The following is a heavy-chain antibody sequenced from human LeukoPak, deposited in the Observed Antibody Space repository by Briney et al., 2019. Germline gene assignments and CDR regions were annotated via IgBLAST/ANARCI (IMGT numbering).Heavy chain of an antibody. CDR3: ARDQRGPAEVEMATIPRGY. CDR1: GYTFTGYY. CDR2: INPNSGGT. J-gene: IGHJ4*02. D-gene: IGHD5-24*01. Sequence: GASVTVSCKASGYTFTGYYMHWVRQAPGQGLEWMGWINPNSGGTNYAQKFQGRVTMTRDTSISTAYMELSRLRSDDTAVYYCARDQRGPAEVEMATIPRGYWGQGTLVTVPS. V-gene: IGHV1-2*02.